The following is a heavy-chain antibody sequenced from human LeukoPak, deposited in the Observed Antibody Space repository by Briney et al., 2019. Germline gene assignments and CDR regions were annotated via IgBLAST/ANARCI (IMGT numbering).Heavy chain of an antibody. CDR3: AKVRYYDSSGLDY. J-gene: IGHJ4*02. CDR2: ISGSGGST. CDR1: GFTFSSYG. D-gene: IGHD3-22*01. V-gene: IGHV3-23*01. Sequence: GGSLRLSCAASGFTFSSYGMSWVRQAPGKGLEWVSAISGSGGSTYYADSVKGRFTISRDNSKNTLYLQMNSLRAEDTAVYYCAKVRYYDSSGLDYWGQGTLVTVSS.